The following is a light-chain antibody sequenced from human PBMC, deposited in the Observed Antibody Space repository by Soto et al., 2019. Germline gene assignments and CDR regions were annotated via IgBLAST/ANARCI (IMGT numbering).Light chain of an antibody. CDR3: LQYFRWRT. J-gene: IGKJ1*01. Sequence: EIVMTQSPATLSVSPGERATLSCRASQSLSSSLAWYQQKPGQAPRLLIYDASTRATDIPARFSGSGSRTEFTLTISSLQSEDSAVYYCLQYFRWRTFGQGTKVEIK. CDR2: DAS. CDR1: QSLSSS. V-gene: IGKV3-15*01.